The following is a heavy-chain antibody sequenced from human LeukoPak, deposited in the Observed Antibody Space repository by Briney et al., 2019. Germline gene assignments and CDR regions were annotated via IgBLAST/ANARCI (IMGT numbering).Heavy chain of an antibody. J-gene: IGHJ6*02. V-gene: IGHV3-66*02. CDR2: IYSGGST. D-gene: IGHD3-22*01. CDR3: ARDSSNYYDSSGYYYYGMDV. CDR1: GFTVSSNY. Sequence: PGGSLRLSCAASGFTVSSNYMSWLRQAPGKGLEWVSVIYSGGSTYYADSVKGRFTISRDNSKNTLYLQMNSLRAEDTAVYYCARDSSNYYDSSGYYYYGMDVWGQGTTVTVSS.